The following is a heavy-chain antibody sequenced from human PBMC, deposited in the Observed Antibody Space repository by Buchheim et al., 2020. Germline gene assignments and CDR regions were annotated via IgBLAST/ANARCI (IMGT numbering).Heavy chain of an antibody. D-gene: IGHD6-13*01. J-gene: IGHJ4*02. V-gene: IGHV3-33*01. CDR1: GFTFSSYG. CDR2: IWYDGSNK. CDR3: AREEQPYYFDY. Sequence: QVQLVESGGGVVQPGRSLRLSCAASGFTFSSYGMHWVRQAPGKGLEWVAVIWYDGSNKYYADSVKGRFTISRDNSKHTLYLQMNSLRAEDTAVYYCAREEQPYYFDYWGQGTL.